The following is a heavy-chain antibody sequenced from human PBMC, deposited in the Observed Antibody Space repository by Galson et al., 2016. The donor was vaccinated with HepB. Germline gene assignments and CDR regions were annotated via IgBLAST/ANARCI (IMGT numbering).Heavy chain of an antibody. V-gene: IGHV1-18*01. CDR1: GYTFTTYG. J-gene: IGHJ4*02. CDR2: ISTHSGTT. Sequence: SVKVSCKASGYTFTTYGITWVRQAPGQGLDWMGWISTHSGTTNHAQEVQGRITLTTDTPTNTAYLALTNLKSDDTAVYYCMRDRERSLDYWGQGTLVSVS. CDR3: MRDRERSLDY.